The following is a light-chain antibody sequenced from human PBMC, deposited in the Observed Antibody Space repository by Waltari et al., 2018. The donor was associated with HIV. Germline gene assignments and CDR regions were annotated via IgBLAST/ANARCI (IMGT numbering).Light chain of an antibody. CDR2: RNN. Sequence: QSVLTQPPSASGTPGQRVTISCSGSSSNIGSNYVYWYQQLPGTTPNPLIYRNNQRPSGVPDRFSGSKSGTSASLAISGLRSEDEADYYCAAWDDSYWVFGGGTKLTVL. CDR3: AAWDDSYWV. CDR1: SSNIGSNY. V-gene: IGLV1-47*01. J-gene: IGLJ3*02.